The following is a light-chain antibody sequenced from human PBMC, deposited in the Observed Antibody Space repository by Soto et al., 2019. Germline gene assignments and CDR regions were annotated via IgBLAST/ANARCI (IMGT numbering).Light chain of an antibody. Sequence: QSALTQPASVSGSPGQSITISCTGTSSDVGGYNYVSWYQQHPGKAPKLMIYDVSNRPSGVPNRFSGSKSGNTASLTISGLQAEDEADYYCSSYTRSNTLHVLSGGGTKLTVL. CDR3: SSYTRSNTLHVL. J-gene: IGLJ2*01. CDR2: DVS. CDR1: SSDVGGYNY. V-gene: IGLV2-14*01.